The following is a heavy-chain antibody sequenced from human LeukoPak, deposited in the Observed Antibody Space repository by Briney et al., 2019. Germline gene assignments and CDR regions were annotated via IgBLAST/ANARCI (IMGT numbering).Heavy chain of an antibody. J-gene: IGHJ3*02. CDR3: ARDRRESTKPNDAFDI. CDR1: GGSISSYY. V-gene: IGHV4-59*01. D-gene: IGHD1-1*01. Sequence: SETLSLTCSVSGGSISSYYWSWIRQSSGKGLEWIGYIYYTGSTNYNPSLESRVTISVDTSKKQLSLKLSSVTAADTAVYYCARDRRESTKPNDAFDIWGQGTMVTVSS. CDR2: IYYTGST.